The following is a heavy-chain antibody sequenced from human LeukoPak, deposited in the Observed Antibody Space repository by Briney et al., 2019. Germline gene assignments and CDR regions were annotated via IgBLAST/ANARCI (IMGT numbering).Heavy chain of an antibody. CDR3: ARDGTMVDTAMVFDY. J-gene: IGHJ4*02. V-gene: IGHV1-46*01. Sequence: VASVKVSFKASGYTFTSYYMHWVRQAPGQGLEWMGIINPSGGSTSYAQKFQGRVTMTRDTSTSTVYMELSSLRSEDTAVYYCARDGTMVDTAMVFDYWGQGTLVTVSS. D-gene: IGHD5-18*01. CDR2: INPSGGST. CDR1: GYTFTSYY.